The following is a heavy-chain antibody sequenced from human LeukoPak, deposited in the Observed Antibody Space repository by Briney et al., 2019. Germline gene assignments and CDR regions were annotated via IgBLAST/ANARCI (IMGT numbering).Heavy chain of an antibody. D-gene: IGHD6-13*01. CDR1: GFTVSSNY. Sequence: GGSLRLSCAASGFTVSSNYMSWVRQAPGKGLEWVSVIYSGGSTYYADSVKGRFTISRDNSKNTLYLQMNSLRAEDTAVYYCARTYSSSWYYFDYWGQGTLVTVSS. V-gene: IGHV3-66*02. CDR3: ARTYSSSWYYFDY. J-gene: IGHJ4*02. CDR2: IYSGGST.